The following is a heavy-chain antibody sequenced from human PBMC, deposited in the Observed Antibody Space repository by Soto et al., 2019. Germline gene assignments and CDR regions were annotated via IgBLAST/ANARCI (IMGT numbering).Heavy chain of an antibody. Sequence: QVQLVESGGGVVQPGRSLRLSCAASGFTFSSYGMHWVRQAPGKGLECVAVISYDGSHKYYADSVKGRFTISRDNSKNTLYLQMNSLRAEDTAVYYCATDRESYTSSSYFFDYWGQGTLVTVSS. CDR3: ATDRESYTSSSYFFDY. CDR2: ISYDGSHK. J-gene: IGHJ4*02. CDR1: GFTFSSYG. V-gene: IGHV3-30*03. D-gene: IGHD6-6*01.